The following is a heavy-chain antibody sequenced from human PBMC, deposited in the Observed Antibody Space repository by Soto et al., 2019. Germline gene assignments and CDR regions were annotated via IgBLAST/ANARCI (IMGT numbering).Heavy chain of an antibody. CDR2: INPNSGGT. Sequence: GASVKVSCKASGYTFTGYYMPWVRQAPGQGLEWMGWINPNSGGTNYAQKFQGWVTMTRDTSISTAYMELSRLRSDDTAVYYCARAGIAAAGNHSWFDPWGQGTLVTVSS. V-gene: IGHV1-2*04. J-gene: IGHJ5*02. CDR1: GYTFTGYY. D-gene: IGHD6-13*01. CDR3: ARAGIAAAGNHSWFDP.